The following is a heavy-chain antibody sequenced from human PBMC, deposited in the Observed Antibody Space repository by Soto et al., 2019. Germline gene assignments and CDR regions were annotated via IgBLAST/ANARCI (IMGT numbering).Heavy chain of an antibody. V-gene: IGHV6-1*01. CDR2: TYYRSKWSN. D-gene: IGHD4-17*01. Sequence: PSQTLSLTCAISGDSVSSKSVAWNWIRQSPSRGLEWLGRTYYRSKWSNDYAVSVNSRITINPDTSKNQFSLQLKSVTPEDTAVYYCARTPGDYVGGSFDYWGQGTLVTVSS. CDR1: GDSVSSKSVA. J-gene: IGHJ4*02. CDR3: ARTPGDYVGGSFDY.